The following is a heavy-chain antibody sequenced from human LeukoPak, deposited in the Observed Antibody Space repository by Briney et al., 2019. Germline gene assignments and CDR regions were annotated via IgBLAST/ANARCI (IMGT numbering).Heavy chain of an antibody. D-gene: IGHD2-2*01. V-gene: IGHV3-23*01. J-gene: IGHJ6*02. CDR3: ARDRYCSSTSCLYYGMDV. Sequence: SGGSLRLSCAASGFTFSSYAMSWVRQAPGKGLEWVSVISGNGDSTYYADSVKGRFTISRDNSKNTLYLQMNSLRAEDTAVYYCARDRYCSSTSCLYYGMDVWGQGTTVTVSS. CDR1: GFTFSSYA. CDR2: ISGNGDST.